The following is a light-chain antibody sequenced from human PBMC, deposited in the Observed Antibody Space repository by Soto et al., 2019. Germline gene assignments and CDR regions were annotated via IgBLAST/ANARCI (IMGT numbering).Light chain of an antibody. CDR2: GNN. CDR3: QSYDSSLSGYV. J-gene: IGLJ1*01. Sequence: QAVVTQPPSVSGAPGQRVTISCTGSSSNIGAGYDVHWYQQLPGTAPKLLIYGNNNRPSGVPDRFSGSKSGTSASLAMTGLQAEDEADYYCQSYDSSLSGYVFGTGTKLTVL. V-gene: IGLV1-40*01. CDR1: SSNIGAGYD.